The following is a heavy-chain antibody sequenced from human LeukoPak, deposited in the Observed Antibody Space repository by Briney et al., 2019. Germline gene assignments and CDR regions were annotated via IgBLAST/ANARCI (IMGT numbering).Heavy chain of an antibody. CDR3: ASEQYSYGLSYFDY. D-gene: IGHD5-18*01. J-gene: IGHJ4*02. Sequence: GASVKVSCKASGGTFSSYAISWVRQAPGQGLEWMGGIIPIFGTANYAQKFQGRVTITTDESTSTAYMELSSLRSEDTAVYYCASEQYSYGLSYFDYWGQGTLVTVSS. CDR1: GGTFSSYA. V-gene: IGHV1-69*05. CDR2: IIPIFGTA.